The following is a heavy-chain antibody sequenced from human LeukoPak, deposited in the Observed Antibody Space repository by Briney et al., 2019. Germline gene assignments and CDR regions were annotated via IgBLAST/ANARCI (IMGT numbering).Heavy chain of an antibody. CDR1: GDSFSNYY. Sequence: SETLSLTCTVSGDSFSNYYCSWIRQSPGKGLEWIGYIYYSGITNFNPSLKSRVTISVDTSKNQFSLKLSSVTAADTAVYYCSGRTSADYYYYCMDVWGQGTTVTVSS. J-gene: IGHJ6*02. D-gene: IGHD1-7*01. CDR3: SGRTSADYYYYCMDV. CDR2: IYYSGIT. V-gene: IGHV4-59*08.